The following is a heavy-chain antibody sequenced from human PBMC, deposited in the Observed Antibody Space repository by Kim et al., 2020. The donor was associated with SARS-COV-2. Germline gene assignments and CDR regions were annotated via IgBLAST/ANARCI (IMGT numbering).Heavy chain of an antibody. J-gene: IGHJ5*02. D-gene: IGHD2-15*01. Sequence: ASVKVSCKASGYTFTSYGITWVRQAPGQGLEWMGWISAYNGKTTYAQKFQGRVTMTTDASTSTAYMELRSLRSDDTAVYYCARLEGSCSGGSCYSGMTWFDPWGQGPLVTVSS. V-gene: IGHV1-18*01. CDR2: ISAYNGKT. CDR3: ARLEGSCSGGSCYSGMTWFDP. CDR1: GYTFTSYG.